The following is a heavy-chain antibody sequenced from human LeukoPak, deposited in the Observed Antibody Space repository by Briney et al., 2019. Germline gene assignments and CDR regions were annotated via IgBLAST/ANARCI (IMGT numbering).Heavy chain of an antibody. D-gene: IGHD1-26*01. V-gene: IGHV1-18*01. CDR3: ARDLVDGEGAPGAY. CDR2: INTYNGNT. Sequence: AASVKVSCKASGYTFTNYGITWMRQAPGQGLEWMGWINTYNGNTNYAQKLQGRGTITTDTSTSTSYMELRSLRSDDTALIPCARDLVDGEGAPGAYWGQGPLVTVSS. CDR1: GYTFTNYG. J-gene: IGHJ4*02.